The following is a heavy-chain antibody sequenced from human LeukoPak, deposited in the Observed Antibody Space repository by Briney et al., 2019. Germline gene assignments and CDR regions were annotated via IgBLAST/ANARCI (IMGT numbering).Heavy chain of an antibody. CDR3: AKTTGIDIVVVPAAEYYYMDV. Sequence: GGSLRLSCAASGFAFNSYSMNWVRQAPGKGLEWLSSISSSSTTIYYADSVKGRFTLSRDNAKNSLFLQMNSLRVEDTAVYYCAKTTGIDIVVVPAAEYYYMDVWGKGTTVTVSS. CDR1: GFAFNSYS. J-gene: IGHJ6*03. CDR2: ISSSSTTI. D-gene: IGHD2-2*01. V-gene: IGHV3-48*01.